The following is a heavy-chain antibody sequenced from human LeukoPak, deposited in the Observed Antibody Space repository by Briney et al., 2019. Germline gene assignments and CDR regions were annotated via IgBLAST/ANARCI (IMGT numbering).Heavy chain of an antibody. CDR3: ARASNYDFWSGSALYYYMDV. J-gene: IGHJ6*03. CDR1: GGSLSSSSYY. D-gene: IGHD3-3*01. CDR2: IYYSGST. V-gene: IGHV4-61*01. Sequence: PSETLSLTCTVSGGSLSSSSYYWSWIRQPPGKGLEWIGYIYYSGSTNYNPSLKSRVTISVDTSKNQFSLKLSSVTAADTAVYYCARASNYDFWSGSALYYYMDVWGKGTTVTVSS.